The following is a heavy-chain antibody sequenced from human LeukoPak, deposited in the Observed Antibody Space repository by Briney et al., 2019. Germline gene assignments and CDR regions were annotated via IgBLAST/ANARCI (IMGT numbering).Heavy chain of an antibody. Sequence: GASVKGSCKASGYTFTSYAMHWVRQAPGQRLEWMGWINAGNGNTKYSQKFQGRVTITRDTSASTAYMELSSLRSEDTAVYYCARSSEYSSSPGYYYYYMDVWGKGTTVTVSS. V-gene: IGHV1-3*01. CDR2: INAGNGNT. CDR1: GYTFTSYA. CDR3: ARSSEYSSSPGYYYYYMDV. D-gene: IGHD6-6*01. J-gene: IGHJ6*03.